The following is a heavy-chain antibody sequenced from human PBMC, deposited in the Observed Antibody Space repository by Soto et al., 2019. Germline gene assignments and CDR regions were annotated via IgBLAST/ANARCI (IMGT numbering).Heavy chain of an antibody. V-gene: IGHV3-48*02. Sequence: GGSLRLSCAASGFTFSSYSMNWVRQAPGKGLEWVSYISSSSSTIYYADSVKGRFTISRDNAKNSLYLTMNSLRDEDTAVYYCARDSYSSGWYDFQHWGQGTLVTVSS. D-gene: IGHD6-19*01. CDR3: ARDSYSSGWYDFQH. J-gene: IGHJ1*01. CDR2: ISSSSSTI. CDR1: GFTFSSYS.